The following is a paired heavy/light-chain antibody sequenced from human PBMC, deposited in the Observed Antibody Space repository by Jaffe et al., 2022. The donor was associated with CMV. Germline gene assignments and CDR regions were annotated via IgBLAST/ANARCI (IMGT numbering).Light chain of an antibody. V-gene: IGKV1-5*03. CDR2: KAS. CDR1: QSIGSW. J-gene: IGKJ1*01. Sequence: DFQMTQSPSTLSASVGDTVTISCRASQSIGSWLAWYQQKPGKAPKLLIYKASSLESGVPSRFSGSGSGTEFTLTISSLQPDDFATYYCQQYNNYSWTFGQGTKVEIK. CDR3: QQYNNYSWT.
Heavy chain of an antibody. V-gene: IGHV3-21*01. D-gene: IGHD1-26*01. CDR1: GFSFSPYS. J-gene: IGHJ5*02. CDR3: ARDAYPGGARHSYVDT. CDR2: ISGSGYYI. Sequence: EVQLVESGGGLVKPGGSLRLSCVASGFSFSPYSMTWVRQAPGKGLEWVSYISGSGYYIFYTDSVKGRFTVSRDNAKNSVYLQMNSLRAEDTAVYFCARDAYPGGARHSYVDTWGQGTLVTVSS.